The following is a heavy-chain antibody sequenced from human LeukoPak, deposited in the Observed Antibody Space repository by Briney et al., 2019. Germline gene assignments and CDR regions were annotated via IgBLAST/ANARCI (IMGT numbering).Heavy chain of an antibody. Sequence: ASVKVSCKASGYTFTSYYMHWVRQAPGQGLEWMGIINPSGGSTSYAQKFQGRVTMTRDMSTSTDYMELSSLRSEDTAVYYCARDNSVEDAAWWFDPWGQGTLVTVSS. J-gene: IGHJ5*02. CDR2: INPSGGST. V-gene: IGHV1-46*01. D-gene: IGHD2-15*01. CDR1: GYTFTSYY. CDR3: ARDNSVEDAAWWFDP.